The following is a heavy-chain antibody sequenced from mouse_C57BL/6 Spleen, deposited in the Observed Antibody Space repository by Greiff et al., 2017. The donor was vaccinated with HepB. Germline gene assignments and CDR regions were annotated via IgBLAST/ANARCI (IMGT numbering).Heavy chain of an antibody. CDR3: ARVYYGSPMDY. V-gene: IGHV5-17*01. CDR1: GFTFSDYG. Sequence: EVQRVESGGGLVKPGGSLKLSCAASGFTFSDYGMHWVRQAPEKGLEWVAYISSGSSTIYYADTVKGRFTISRDNAKNTLFLQMTSLRSEDTAMYYCARVYYGSPMDYWGQGTSVTVSS. D-gene: IGHD1-1*01. CDR2: ISSGSSTI. J-gene: IGHJ4*01.